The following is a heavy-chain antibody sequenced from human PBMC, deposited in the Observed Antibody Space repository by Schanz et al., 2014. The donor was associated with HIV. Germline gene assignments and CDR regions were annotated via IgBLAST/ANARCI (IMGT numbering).Heavy chain of an antibody. D-gene: IGHD3-3*01. Sequence: QVQLAESGGGLVKPGGSLRLSCAASGFSFSDFYMSWIRQAPGKGLEWVSYISSSGVTIYYTDSAKGRFTISRDNARNVLYLQMNSLRAEDTAVYYCARGECDFWSGYCPHFHYCDLDVWGPGTSVTVSS. CDR3: ARGECDFWSGYCPHFHYCDLDV. V-gene: IGHV3-11*01. CDR1: GFSFSDFY. CDR2: ISSSGVTI. J-gene: IGHJ6*02.